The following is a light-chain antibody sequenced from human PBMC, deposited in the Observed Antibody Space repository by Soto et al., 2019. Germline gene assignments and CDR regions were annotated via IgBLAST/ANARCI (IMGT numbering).Light chain of an antibody. CDR3: QQSYSTPPDT. Sequence: DIQMTQSPSSLSASVGDRVTMTCRASQSIASCLNWYQQKPGKAPKVLIYAASNLQSGVPSRFSGSGSGTDFTLTISSLQPEDFATYYCQQSYSTPPDTFGQGTKLEIK. CDR1: QSIASC. J-gene: IGKJ2*01. V-gene: IGKV1-39*01. CDR2: AAS.